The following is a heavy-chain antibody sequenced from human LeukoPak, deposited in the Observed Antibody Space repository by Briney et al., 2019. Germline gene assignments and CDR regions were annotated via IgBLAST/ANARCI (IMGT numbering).Heavy chain of an antibody. CDR2: IYYSGST. J-gene: IGHJ4*02. V-gene: IGHV4-30-4*01. CDR1: GGSISSGDYY. D-gene: IGHD4-23*01. CDR3: ARDLLNEGNHLDY. Sequence: PSQTLSLTCTVSGGSISSGDYYWSWIRQPPGKGLEWIGYIYYSGSTYYNPSLKSRVTISVDTSKNQFSLKLSSVAAADTAVYYCARDLLNEGNHLDYWGQGTLVTVSS.